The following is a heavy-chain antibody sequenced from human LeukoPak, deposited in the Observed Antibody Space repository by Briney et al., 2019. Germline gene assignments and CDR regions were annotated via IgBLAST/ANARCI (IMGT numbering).Heavy chain of an antibody. Sequence: PSQTLSLTCSVSGASISSNGYYWGWIRQHPEKGLEWIGNIHYSGSTDYNPSLKSRVSMSVDTSKNQFSLKLTSVTAADTAVYYCARVPGPNWFDPWGQGTLVTVSS. CDR1: GASISSNGYY. CDR2: IHYSGST. CDR3: ARVPGPNWFDP. J-gene: IGHJ5*02. V-gene: IGHV4-31*03.